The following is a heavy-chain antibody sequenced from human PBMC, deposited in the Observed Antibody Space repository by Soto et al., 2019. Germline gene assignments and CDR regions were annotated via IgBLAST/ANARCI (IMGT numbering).Heavy chain of an antibody. CDR1: GDSINNYY. CDR3: AKYRRTEAEGFTLDY. CDR2: IYYTGST. D-gene: IGHD6-13*01. V-gene: IGHV4-59*01. J-gene: IGHJ4*02. Sequence: SETLSLTCTVSGDSINNYYWSWIRQPPGKRLEWIGYIYYTGSTTYNPSLESRVTMSVDTSKDQFSLKLNSVNAADTAVYYCAKYRRTEAEGFTLDYWGRGTLVTVSS.